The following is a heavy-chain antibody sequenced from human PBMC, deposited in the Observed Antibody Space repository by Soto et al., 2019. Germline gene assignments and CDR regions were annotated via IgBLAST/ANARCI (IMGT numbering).Heavy chain of an antibody. J-gene: IGHJ5*02. CDR1: GGSISSYY. Sequence: QVQLQESGPGLVKPSETLSLTCTVSGGSISSYYWSWVRQPPGKGLEWIGYNYYSGSTNYNPSLKGPDTISVDTSKNQFSPKLSAVTAADTAVYYCARLVCGSSWPTWFDPWGQGTLVTVSS. D-gene: IGHD6-13*01. CDR3: ARLVCGSSWPTWFDP. V-gene: IGHV4-59*08. CDR2: NYYSGST.